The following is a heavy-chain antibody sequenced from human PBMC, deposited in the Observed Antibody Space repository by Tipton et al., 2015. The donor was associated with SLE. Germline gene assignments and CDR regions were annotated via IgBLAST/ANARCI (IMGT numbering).Heavy chain of an antibody. CDR2: MFSSGDT. CDR3: ARALRYSSGYFDF. D-gene: IGHD3-22*01. Sequence: LRLSCTVSGASIKSGSYFWTWIRQPAGKGLEWIGRMFSSGDTNYNPSLKSRLTMSVDTSKNQLSLSLNSVTTADTAMYYCARALRYSSGYFDFWGQGKRVTVSS. CDR1: GASIKSGSYF. J-gene: IGHJ4*02. V-gene: IGHV4-61*02.